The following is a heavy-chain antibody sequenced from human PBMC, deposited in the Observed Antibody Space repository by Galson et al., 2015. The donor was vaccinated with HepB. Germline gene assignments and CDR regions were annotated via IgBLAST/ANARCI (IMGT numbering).Heavy chain of an antibody. CDR2: ITRKIDGGAS. J-gene: IGHJ4*02. CDR3: IRTVRGDYDYVWGSYRHSGRY. D-gene: IGHD3-16*02. V-gene: IGHV3-15*01. CDR1: GFTFSNAW. Sequence: SLRLSCAASGFTFSNAWMNWVRQAPGKGLEWVGRITRKIDGGASDYAAAVKGRFTISRDDSKNTLYLQMNSLKTEDTAVYYCIRTVRGDYDYVWGSYRHSGRYWGQGTLVTVSS.